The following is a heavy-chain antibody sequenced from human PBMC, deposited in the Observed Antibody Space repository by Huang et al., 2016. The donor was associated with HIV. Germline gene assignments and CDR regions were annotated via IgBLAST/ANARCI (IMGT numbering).Heavy chain of an antibody. D-gene: IGHD3-16*01. V-gene: IGHV4-39*01. J-gene: IGHJ3*01. Sequence: QLQLQESGPGLVRPSETLSLTCSVSGGSVNSGFYYWGWIRQPPGNGLEGIASVFYVGNTFYNPSLKGRASMSVDTSKKRFSLNLSSVTAADTAVYFCARLPFDYVWGTQRQTALDELDVWGQGTMVTVSS. CDR1: GGSVNSGFYY. CDR3: ARLPFDYVWGTQRQTALDELDV. CDR2: VFYVGNT.